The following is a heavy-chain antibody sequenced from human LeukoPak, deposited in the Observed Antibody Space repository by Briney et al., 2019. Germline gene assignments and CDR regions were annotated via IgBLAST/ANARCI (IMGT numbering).Heavy chain of an antibody. CDR3: ARDIYYDSSGSIPFDY. J-gene: IGHJ4*02. Sequence: SVKVSCKASGGTFSSCAISWVRQAPGQGLEWMGRIIPIFGTANYAQKFQGRVTITTDESTSTAYMELSSLRSEDTAVYYCARDIYYDSSGSIPFDYWGQGTLVTVPS. CDR1: GGTFSSCA. V-gene: IGHV1-69*05. CDR2: IIPIFGTA. D-gene: IGHD3-22*01.